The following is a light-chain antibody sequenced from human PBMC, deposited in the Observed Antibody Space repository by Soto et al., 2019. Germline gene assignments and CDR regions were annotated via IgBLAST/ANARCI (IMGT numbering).Light chain of an antibody. CDR3: QQAYNFPPT. V-gene: IGKV1-12*01. CDR1: QSINTW. J-gene: IGKJ2*01. Sequence: DIQMTQSPPSLSASVGDRVTITCRASQSINTWLAWYQQKPGKAPKLLIYAASNLRSGVPSRFSGSGSGTDFTLTISSLQPEDFATYYCQQAYNFPPTFGQGTKLEIK. CDR2: AAS.